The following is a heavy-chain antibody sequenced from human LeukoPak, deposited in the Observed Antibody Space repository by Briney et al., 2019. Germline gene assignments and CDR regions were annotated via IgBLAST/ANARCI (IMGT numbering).Heavy chain of an antibody. CDR3: ASFEVATIGALDI. CDR2: IYTSGST. Sequence: SQTLSLTCTVSGGSISSGSYYWSWIRQPAGKGLEWIGRIYTSGSTNYNPSLKSRVTISVDTSKNQFSLKLSSVTAADTAVYYCASFEVATIGALDIWGQGTMVTVSS. D-gene: IGHD5-24*01. CDR1: GGSISSGSYY. J-gene: IGHJ3*02. V-gene: IGHV4-61*02.